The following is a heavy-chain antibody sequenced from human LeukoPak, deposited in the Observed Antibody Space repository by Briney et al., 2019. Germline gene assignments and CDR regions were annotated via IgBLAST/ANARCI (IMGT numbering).Heavy chain of an antibody. CDR2: INHSGST. CDR3: ARRPSSGWYFRAFDI. CDR1: GGSISSGFYY. V-gene: IGHV4-39*07. Sequence: SETLSLTCTVSGGSISSGFYYWSWIRQPPGKGLEWIGEINHSGSTNYNPSLKSRVTISIDTSKNQFSLKLSSVTAADTAVYYCARRPSSGWYFRAFDIWGQGTMVTVSS. D-gene: IGHD6-19*01. J-gene: IGHJ3*02.